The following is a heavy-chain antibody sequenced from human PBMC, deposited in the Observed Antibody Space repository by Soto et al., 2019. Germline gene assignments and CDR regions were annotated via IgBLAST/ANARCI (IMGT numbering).Heavy chain of an antibody. CDR3: ARQSAVAGNWFDP. V-gene: IGHV4-39*01. CDR1: GGSISSNSYY. Sequence: ETLSLTCTVSGGSISSNSYYWGWIRQPPGKGLEWIGSIFYSGSTYYNPSLKIRVTISLDTSKNQFSLKLSSVTAADTAVYYCARQSAVAGNWFDPWGQGTLVTV. J-gene: IGHJ5*02. D-gene: IGHD6-19*01. CDR2: IFYSGST.